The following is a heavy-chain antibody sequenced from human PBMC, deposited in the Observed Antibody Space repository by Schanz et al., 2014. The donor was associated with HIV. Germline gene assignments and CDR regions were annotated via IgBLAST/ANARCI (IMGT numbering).Heavy chain of an antibody. V-gene: IGHV3-33*08. CDR3: ARRSTPGGYYGMDV. D-gene: IGHD2-15*01. Sequence: VQLVESGGGLIQPGESLRLSCVASGFIFGTKWMYWVRQAPGKGLEWVAVIWYDGSNKYYADSVKGRFTISRDNSKNTLYLQMNSLRAEDTAVYYCARRSTPGGYYGMDVWGQGTTVTVSS. CDR2: IWYDGSNK. J-gene: IGHJ6*02. CDR1: GFIFGTKW.